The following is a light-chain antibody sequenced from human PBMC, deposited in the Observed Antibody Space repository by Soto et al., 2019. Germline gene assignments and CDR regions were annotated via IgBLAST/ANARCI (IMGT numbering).Light chain of an antibody. Sequence: QSVLTQPASLSGSPGQSITISYTGTSTDVGRYNYVSWYQQHPGKAPKLMVYDVSNRPSWVSNRFSGSKSGITASLTISGLQAEDEADYYCTSYTSDSTYVFGTGTKVTVL. CDR2: DVS. J-gene: IGLJ1*01. CDR1: STDVGRYNY. V-gene: IGLV2-14*01. CDR3: TSYTSDSTYV.